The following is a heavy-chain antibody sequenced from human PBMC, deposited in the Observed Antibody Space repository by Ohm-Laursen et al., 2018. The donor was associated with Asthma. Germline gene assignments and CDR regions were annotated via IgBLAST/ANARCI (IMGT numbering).Heavy chain of an antibody. CDR2: IFHSGST. D-gene: IGHD5-12*01. CDR1: GAAINRSDW. V-gene: IGHV4-4*03. CDR3: ARGVDYFDY. Sequence: PGTLSLTCHVSGAAINRSDWWSWVRQPPGKGLQWIGEIFHSGSTNYNPSLMGRLTISVDKSKNHFSLRLTSVTAADTAIYYCARGVDYFDYWGQGILVTVSS. J-gene: IGHJ4*02.